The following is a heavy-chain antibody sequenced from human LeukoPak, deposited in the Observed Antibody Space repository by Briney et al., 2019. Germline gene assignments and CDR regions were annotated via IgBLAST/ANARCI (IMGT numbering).Heavy chain of an antibody. CDR1: GGSFSGYY. CDR3: ARGEKDYYYGMDV. Sequence: ETLSLTCAVYGGSFSGYYWSWVRQPPGKALEWIGEIKHSGSTNSNPSLKSRVTISVDTSKNQFSLKLSSVTAADTAVYYCARGEKDYYYGMDVWGQGTTVTVSS. CDR2: IKHSGST. J-gene: IGHJ6*02. V-gene: IGHV4-34*01.